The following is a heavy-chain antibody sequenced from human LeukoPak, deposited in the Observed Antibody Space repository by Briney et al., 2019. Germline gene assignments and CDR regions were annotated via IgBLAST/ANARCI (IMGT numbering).Heavy chain of an antibody. CDR3: ARAMSVDILIGLDY. D-gene: IGHD3-9*01. CDR1: GFTFSNYA. CDR2: ISGPGDNT. Sequence: PGGSLRLSCAASGFTFSNYAMSWVRRAPGKGLECVSSISGPGDNTYSADSVKGRFTISRDNSKNTLWLQMNSLRAEDTALYYCARAMSVDILIGLDYWGQGILVTVSS. V-gene: IGHV3-23*01. J-gene: IGHJ4*02.